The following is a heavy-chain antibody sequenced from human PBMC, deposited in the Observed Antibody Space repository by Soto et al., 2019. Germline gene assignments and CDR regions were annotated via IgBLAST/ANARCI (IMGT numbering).Heavy chain of an antibody. Sequence: PGGSLRLSCAASGFTFSSYWMSWVRQAPGKGLEWVANIKQDGSEKYYVDSVKGRFTISRDNAKNSLYLQMNSLRAEDTAVYYCAREEGLMVISFSDVVPPDGMDVWGQGTTVTVSS. CDR3: AREEGLMVISFSDVVPPDGMDV. CDR2: IKQDGSEK. CDR1: GFTFSSYW. D-gene: IGHD3-22*01. J-gene: IGHJ6*02. V-gene: IGHV3-7*01.